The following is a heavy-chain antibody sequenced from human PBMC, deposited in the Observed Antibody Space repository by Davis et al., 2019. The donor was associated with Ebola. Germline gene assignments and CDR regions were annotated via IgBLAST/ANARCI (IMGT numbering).Heavy chain of an antibody. CDR3: ARDDLVARGGYYYYYMDV. CDR2: INAGNGNT. V-gene: IGHV1-3*01. CDR1: GYTFTSYA. J-gene: IGHJ6*03. D-gene: IGHD3-16*01. Sequence: ASVKVSCKASGYTFTSYAMHWVRQAPGQRLEWMGWINAGNGNTKYSQKFQGRVTITRDTSASTAYMELSSLRSEDTAVYYCARDDLVARGGYYYYYMDVWGKGTTVTVSS.